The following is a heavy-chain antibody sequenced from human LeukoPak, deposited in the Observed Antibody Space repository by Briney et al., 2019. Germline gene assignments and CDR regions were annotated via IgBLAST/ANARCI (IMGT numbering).Heavy chain of an antibody. CDR3: AKGSAGSRPYYFDY. J-gene: IGHJ4*02. CDR2: ISVSGGST. CDR1: GFTFSSYA. D-gene: IGHD2-15*01. V-gene: IGHV3-23*01. Sequence: PVGSLRLSCAASGFTFSSYAMSCVRQAPGKGLYWFSAISVSGGSTYPADSVKGRFTISRDNSKNTLYLQMNSLRAEDTAVYYCAKGSAGSRPYYFDYWGQGTLVTVSS.